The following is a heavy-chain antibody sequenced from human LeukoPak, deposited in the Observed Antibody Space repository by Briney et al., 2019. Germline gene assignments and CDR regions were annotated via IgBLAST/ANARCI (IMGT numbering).Heavy chain of an antibody. CDR3: ARMPDYYDSSGYFLDAFDI. J-gene: IGHJ3*02. CDR2: INPNSGGT. V-gene: IGHV1-2*02. Sequence: ASVKVSFKASGYTFTGYYMHWVRQAPGQGLEWMGWINPNSGGTNYAQKFQGRVTMTRDTSISTAYMELSRLRSDDTAVYYCARMPDYYDSSGYFLDAFDIWGQGTMVTVSS. CDR1: GYTFTGYY. D-gene: IGHD3-22*01.